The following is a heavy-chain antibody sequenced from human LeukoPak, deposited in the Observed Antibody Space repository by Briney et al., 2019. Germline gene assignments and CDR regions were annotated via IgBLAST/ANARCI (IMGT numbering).Heavy chain of an antibody. CDR1: GGSISSGSYY. V-gene: IGHV4-61*02. D-gene: IGHD4-17*01. J-gene: IGHJ6*03. CDR3: AREAYGDYRYYYYYYYMDV. CDR2: IYTSGST. Sequence: SETLSLTCTVSGGSISSGSYYWSWIRQPAGKGLEWIGRIYTSGSTNYNPSLKSRVTISVDTSKNQFSLKLSSVTAADTAVYYCAREAYGDYRYYYYYYYMDVWGKGTTVTISS.